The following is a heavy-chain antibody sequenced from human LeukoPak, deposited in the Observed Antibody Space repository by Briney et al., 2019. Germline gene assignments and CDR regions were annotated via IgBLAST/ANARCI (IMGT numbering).Heavy chain of an antibody. D-gene: IGHD3-22*01. Sequence: KPSETLSLTCTVSGGSISSGDYYWSWIRQPPGKGLEWIGYIYYSGSTYNNPSLKSRVTISVDTSKNQFSLKLSSVTAADTAVYYCARGKDTYYYDSSGSQYYFDYWGQGTLVTVSS. CDR2: IYYSGST. CDR3: ARGKDTYYYDSSGSQYYFDY. V-gene: IGHV4-30-4*08. J-gene: IGHJ4*02. CDR1: GGSISSGDYY.